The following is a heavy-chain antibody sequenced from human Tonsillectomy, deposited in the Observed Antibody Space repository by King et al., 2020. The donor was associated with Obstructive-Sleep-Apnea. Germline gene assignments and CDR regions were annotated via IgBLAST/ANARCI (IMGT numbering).Heavy chain of an antibody. V-gene: IGHV5-51*01. J-gene: IGHJ4*02. Sequence: GGGGGRPGGSLKISGKGSGYKVTSYWSGWVRQMPGKGLEWMGIIYPGDSDTRYSPSFQGQVTISDDKSISTAYLPWSSLMASDTAMYYCARHPEGGIHLWTLDYWGQGTLVTVSS. D-gene: IGHD5-18*01. CDR3: ARHPEGGIHLWTLDY. CDR1: GYKVTSYW. CDR2: IYPGDSDT.